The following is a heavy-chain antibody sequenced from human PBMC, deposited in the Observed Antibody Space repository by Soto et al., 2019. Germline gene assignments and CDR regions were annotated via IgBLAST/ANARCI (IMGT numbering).Heavy chain of an antibody. Sequence: ASVKVSCKASGYTFTGYYMHWVRQAPGQGLEWMGWINPNSGGTNYAQKFRGRVTMTRDTSISTAYMELSRLRSDDTAVYYCARDKYYDSSGYPNWFDPWGQGTLVTVSS. CDR3: ARDKYYDSSGYPNWFDP. CDR1: GYTFTGYY. D-gene: IGHD3-22*01. V-gene: IGHV1-2*02. J-gene: IGHJ5*02. CDR2: INPNSGGT.